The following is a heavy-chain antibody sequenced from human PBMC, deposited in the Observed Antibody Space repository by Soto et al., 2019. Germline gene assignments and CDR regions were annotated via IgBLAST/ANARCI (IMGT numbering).Heavy chain of an antibody. J-gene: IGHJ4*02. Sequence: GGSLRLSCAASGFTFSSYSMNWVRQAPGKGLEWVSSISSSSSYIYYADSVKGRFTISRDNAKNSLYLQMNSLRAEDTAVYYCARGDILTGYTDYWGQGTLVTVSS. CDR3: ARGDILTGYTDY. D-gene: IGHD3-9*01. CDR1: GFTFSSYS. CDR2: ISSSSSYI. V-gene: IGHV3-21*01.